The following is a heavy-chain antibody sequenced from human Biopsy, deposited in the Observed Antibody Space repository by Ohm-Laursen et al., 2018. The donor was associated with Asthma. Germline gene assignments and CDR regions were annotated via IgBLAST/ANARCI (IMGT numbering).Heavy chain of an antibody. Sequence: SLRLSCAASGFTFRSYAMHWVRQAPGKGLEWVAVIWYDGGNKYYADSVKGRFIISRDNSKNTLYLQMNSLRAEDTAVYYCARDIVATMIGYYYYGMDVWGQGTTVTVSS. CDR1: GFTFRSYA. J-gene: IGHJ6*02. D-gene: IGHD5-12*01. CDR3: ARDIVATMIGYYYYGMDV. V-gene: IGHV3-33*08. CDR2: IWYDGGNK.